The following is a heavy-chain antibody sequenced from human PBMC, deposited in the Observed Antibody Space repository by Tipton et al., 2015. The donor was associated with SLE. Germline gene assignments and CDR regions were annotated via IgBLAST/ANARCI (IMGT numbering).Heavy chain of an antibody. CDR2: INHSGST. D-gene: IGHD7-27*01. CDR3: ARETGDTSY. V-gene: IGHV4-34*01. Sequence: TLSLTCSVSGGSIYTSAYYWNWIRQPPGQGLEWIGEINHSGSTNYNPSLKTRVTMSVDTSKNQFSLRLTSVTAADTAVYYCARETGDTSYWGQGTLVTVSS. CDR1: GGSIYTSAYY. J-gene: IGHJ4*02.